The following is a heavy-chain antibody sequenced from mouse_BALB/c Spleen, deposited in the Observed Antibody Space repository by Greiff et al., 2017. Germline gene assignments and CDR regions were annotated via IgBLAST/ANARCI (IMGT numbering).Heavy chain of an antibody. Sequence: QVQLQQPGPELVKPGASVRISCKASGYTFTSYYIHWVKQRPGQGLEWIGWIYPGNVNTKYNEKFKGKATLTADKSSSTAYMQLSSLTSEDSAVYFCARGITGGLYAMDYWGQGTSVTVSS. CDR3: ARGITGGLYAMDY. CDR2: IYPGNVNT. J-gene: IGHJ4*01. D-gene: IGHD2-4*01. V-gene: IGHV1S56*01. CDR1: GYTFTSYY.